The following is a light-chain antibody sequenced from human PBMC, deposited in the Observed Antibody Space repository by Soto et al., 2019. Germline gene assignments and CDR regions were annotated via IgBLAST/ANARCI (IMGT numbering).Light chain of an antibody. CDR1: SSDVGSYEL. V-gene: IGLV2-23*01. J-gene: IGLJ2*01. Sequence: ALTQPASVSGSPGQSITISCTGTSSDVGSYELVSWYQQHPGKAPKLMIYEGSKRPSGVSNRFSGSKSGNTASLTISGLQAEDEADYYCCSYAGYSTSVFGGGTKLTVL. CDR3: CSYAGYSTSV. CDR2: EGS.